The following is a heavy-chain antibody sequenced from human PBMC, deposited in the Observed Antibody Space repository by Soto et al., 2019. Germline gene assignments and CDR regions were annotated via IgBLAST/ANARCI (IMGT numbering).Heavy chain of an antibody. J-gene: IGHJ3*02. D-gene: IGHD5-12*01. CDR3: ARGGDGGYEGAFDI. V-gene: IGHV1-69*13. Sequence: GASVKVSCKASGGTFSSYAISWVRQAPGQGLEWMGGIIPIFGTANYAQKFQGRVTITADESTSTAYMELSSLRSEDTAVYYCARGGDGGYEGAFDIWCQGTMVTVSS. CDR1: GGTFSSYA. CDR2: IIPIFGTA.